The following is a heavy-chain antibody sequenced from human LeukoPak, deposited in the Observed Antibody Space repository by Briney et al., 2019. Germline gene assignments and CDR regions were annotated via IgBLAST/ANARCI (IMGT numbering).Heavy chain of an antibody. V-gene: IGHV4-39*01. D-gene: IGHD5-18*01. CDR1: GGSISSSSYY. J-gene: IGHJ6*02. Sequence: SETLSLTCTVSGGSISSSSYYWGWIRQPPGKGLEWIGSIYYSGSTYYNPSLKSRVTISVDTSKNQFSLKLSSVTAADTAVYYCASGYSYGYYHYYGMDVWGQGTTVTVSS. CDR2: IYYSGST. CDR3: ASGYSYGYYHYYGMDV.